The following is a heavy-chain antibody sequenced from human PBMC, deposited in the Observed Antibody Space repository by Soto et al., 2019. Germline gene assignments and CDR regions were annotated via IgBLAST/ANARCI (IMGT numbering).Heavy chain of an antibody. V-gene: IGHV1-18*04. CDR2: ISGYNGNT. J-gene: IGHJ6*02. Sequence: QVQLVESGAEVKKPGASVKVSCKASGYTFTNYGISWVRQAPGQGLEWMGWISGYNGNTKYAQKFQGRVTMTTDTPTNTADMDLRSLRSDDTAVYYCARDREYYYDSSGNYYYHYGMDVWGPGTRVNVS. CDR1: GYTFTNYG. D-gene: IGHD3-22*01. CDR3: ARDREYYYDSSGNYYYHYGMDV.